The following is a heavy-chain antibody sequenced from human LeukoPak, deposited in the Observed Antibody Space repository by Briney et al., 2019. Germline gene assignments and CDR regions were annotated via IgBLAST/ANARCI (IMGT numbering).Heavy chain of an antibody. CDR1: GFTFDDYA. V-gene: IGHV3-43D*04. J-gene: IGHJ4*02. CDR2: ISWDGGST. CDR3: AKAGMGGWYGSYFDY. D-gene: IGHD6-19*01. Sequence: GGSLRLSCAASGFTFDDYAMHWVRQAPGKGLEWVSLISWDGGSTYYADSVKGRLTISRDNSKNSLYLQMNSLRAEDTALYYCAKAGMGGWYGSYFDYWGQGTLVTVSS.